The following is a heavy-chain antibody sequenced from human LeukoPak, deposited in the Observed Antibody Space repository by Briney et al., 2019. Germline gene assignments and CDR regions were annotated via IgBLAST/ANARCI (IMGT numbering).Heavy chain of an antibody. CDR2: ISWNSGSI. J-gene: IGHJ6*02. V-gene: IGHV3-9*01. D-gene: IGHD6-13*01. CDR3: AKEYRSSSHYYCGMDV. CDR1: GFTFNTYA. Sequence: QAGGSLRLSCAASGFTFNTYAMSWVRQAPWERLQWVSGISWNSGSIGYADSVKGRFTISRDNAKNSLYLQMNSLRAEDTALYYCAKEYRSSSHYYCGMDVWGQGTTVTVSS.